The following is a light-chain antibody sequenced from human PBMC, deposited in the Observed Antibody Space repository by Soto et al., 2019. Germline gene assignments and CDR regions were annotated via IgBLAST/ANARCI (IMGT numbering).Light chain of an antibody. J-gene: IGKJ1*01. V-gene: IGKV1-5*01. Sequence: DIQMTQSPSTLSASVGDGVTITCRASQSISHRLAWYQQKPGEAPKYLIYDASTLDSGAPSRFSGSGSGTEFTLSISSLQPDDFATYYCQQYNSYPWTFGQGTKVEI. CDR2: DAS. CDR1: QSISHR. CDR3: QQYNSYPWT.